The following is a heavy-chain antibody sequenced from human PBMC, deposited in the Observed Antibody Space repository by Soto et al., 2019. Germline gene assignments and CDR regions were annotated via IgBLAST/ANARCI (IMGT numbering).Heavy chain of an antibody. D-gene: IGHD6-19*01. V-gene: IGHV6-1*01. CDR2: TYYRSKWYN. CDR3: ARGPWSIAVADYYYYGMDV. CDR1: GDSVSSNSAA. J-gene: IGHJ6*02. Sequence: TLSLTCAISGDSVSSNSAAWNWIRQSPSRGLEWLGRTYYRSKWYNDYAVSVKSRITINPDTSKNQFPLQLNSVTPEDTAVYYCARGPWSIAVADYYYYGMDVWGQGTTVTVSS.